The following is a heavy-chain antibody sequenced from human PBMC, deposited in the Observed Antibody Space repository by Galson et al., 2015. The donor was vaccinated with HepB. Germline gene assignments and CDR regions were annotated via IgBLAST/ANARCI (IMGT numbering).Heavy chain of an antibody. CDR1: GFTFSGYG. CDR2: ISYDGSNK. D-gene: IGHD6-19*01. CDR3: AKDGTVAGNYYYYSYGMDD. Sequence: SLRLSCAASGFTFSGYGMHWVRQAPGKGLEWVSVISYDGSNKYYADSVKGRFTISRDNSKNTLYLQMNSLRAEDTAVYYCAKDGTVAGNYYYYSYGMDDCVQGTTITV. V-gene: IGHV3-30*18. J-gene: IGHJ6*02.